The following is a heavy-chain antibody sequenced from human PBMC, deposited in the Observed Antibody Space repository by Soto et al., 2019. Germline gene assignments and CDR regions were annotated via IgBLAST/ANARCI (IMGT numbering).Heavy chain of an antibody. V-gene: IGHV5-51*01. Sequence: GESLKISCEGSGYTFTYYWIGWVRQMPGKGLEWMGVTYPFDSDTRYSPSFQGRVTISAVQSTNTAYLELSRLQASDTAIYYCGRNSGGATTGIDYWGQGTLVTVSS. D-gene: IGHD1-26*01. J-gene: IGHJ4*01. CDR2: TYPFDSDT. CDR1: GYTFTYYW. CDR3: GRNSGGATTGIDY.